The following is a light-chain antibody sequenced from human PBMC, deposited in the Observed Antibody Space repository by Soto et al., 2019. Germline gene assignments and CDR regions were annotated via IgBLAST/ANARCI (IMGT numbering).Light chain of an antibody. CDR3: SSYTSSSPVV. CDR2: DVS. V-gene: IGLV2-14*01. CDR1: SSDVGAYNS. J-gene: IGLJ2*01. Sequence: QSALTQPASVSGCPGQSITISCTGTSSDVGAYNSVSWYQQHPGKAPKLIIYDVSNRPSGVSNRFSGSKSGNTASLTISGLQAEDEADYYCSSYTSSSPVVFGGGTKVTVL.